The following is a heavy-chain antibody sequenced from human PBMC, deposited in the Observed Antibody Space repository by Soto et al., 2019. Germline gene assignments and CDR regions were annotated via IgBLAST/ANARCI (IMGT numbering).Heavy chain of an antibody. CDR3: ARDRALITMVRGVDYYYGMDV. J-gene: IGHJ6*02. D-gene: IGHD3-10*01. V-gene: IGHV4-31*03. CDR2: IYYSGST. CDR1: GGSISSGGYY. Sequence: PSETLSLTCTVSGGSISSGGYYWSWIRQHPGKGLEWIGYIYYSGSTYYTPSLKSRVTISVDTSKNQFSLKLSSVTAADTAVYYCARDRALITMVRGVDYYYGMDVWGQGTTVT.